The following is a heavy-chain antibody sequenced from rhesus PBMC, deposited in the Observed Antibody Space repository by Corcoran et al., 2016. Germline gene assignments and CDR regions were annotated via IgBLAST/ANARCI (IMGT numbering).Heavy chain of an antibody. D-gene: IGHD6-37*01. CDR1: GGSIHRGYD. Sequence: QVQLQESGPGVVKPSETLSLTCAVSGGSIHRGYDWSWIRQLPGKGLGWIGYIYGSSGSTSYNPSLKNRVTISKDASKNQFSLKLSSVTAADTAVYFCARGLGAVGYFEFWGQGALVTVSS. V-gene: IGHV4-76*01. CDR2: IYGSSGST. J-gene: IGHJ1*01. CDR3: ARGLGAVGYFEF.